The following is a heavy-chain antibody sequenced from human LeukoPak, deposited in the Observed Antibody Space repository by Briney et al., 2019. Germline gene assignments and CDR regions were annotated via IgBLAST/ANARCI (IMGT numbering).Heavy chain of an antibody. Sequence: GGSLRLSCAASGFTFSSYGMHWVRQAPGKGLEWVAVISYDGSKKYYADSVKGRFTISRDNSKNTLYLQMNSLRAEDTAVYYCAKAIQLWFPYYYGMDVWGQGTTVTVSS. CDR1: GFTFSSYG. J-gene: IGHJ6*02. CDR3: AKAIQLWFPYYYGMDV. CDR2: ISYDGSKK. D-gene: IGHD5-18*01. V-gene: IGHV3-30*18.